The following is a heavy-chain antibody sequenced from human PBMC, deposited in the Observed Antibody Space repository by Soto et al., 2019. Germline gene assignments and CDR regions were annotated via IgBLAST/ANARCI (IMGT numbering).Heavy chain of an antibody. Sequence: EVQLVQSGAEVKKPGESLRISCKGSGYSFTSYWISWVRQMPGKGLEWMGRIDPSDSYTNYSPSFQGHVTISADKSISTAYLQWSSLKASDTAMYYCARQGTIFGVVTNYYYGMDVWGQGTTVTVSS. CDR3: ARQGTIFGVVTNYYYGMDV. CDR2: IDPSDSYT. D-gene: IGHD3-3*01. V-gene: IGHV5-10-1*03. J-gene: IGHJ6*02. CDR1: GYSFTSYW.